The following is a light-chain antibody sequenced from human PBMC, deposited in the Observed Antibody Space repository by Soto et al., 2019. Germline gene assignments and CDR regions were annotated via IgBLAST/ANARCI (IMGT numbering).Light chain of an antibody. Sequence: DIQMTQSPSSLSASVGDRVTITCRASQSISGYLNWYKQKPGKAPELLIYAASTLQGGVPSRLSGSESGTDFTLTIRSVQPEDFATYYCQQSYSTPYTFGQGTKLEIK. J-gene: IGKJ2*01. CDR2: AAS. CDR3: QQSYSTPYT. V-gene: IGKV1-39*01. CDR1: QSISGY.